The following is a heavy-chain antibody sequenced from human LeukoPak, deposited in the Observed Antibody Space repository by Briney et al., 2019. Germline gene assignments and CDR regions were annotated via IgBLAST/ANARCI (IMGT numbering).Heavy chain of an antibody. D-gene: IGHD6-6*01. Sequence: SETLSLTCNVSGASISSYYWSRIRQPPGKGLEWIGYIYTSGSTNYNPSLKSRVTISLDMSKNQFSLKLSSVTAADTAVYYCARLAGSSSSDYWGQGTLVTVSS. J-gene: IGHJ4*02. CDR2: IYTSGST. V-gene: IGHV4-4*09. CDR3: ARLAGSSSSDY. CDR1: GASISSYY.